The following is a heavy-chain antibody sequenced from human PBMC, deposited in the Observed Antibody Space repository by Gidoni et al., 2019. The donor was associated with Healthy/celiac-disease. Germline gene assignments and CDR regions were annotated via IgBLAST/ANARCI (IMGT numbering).Heavy chain of an antibody. J-gene: IGHJ4*02. CDR1: GFTFDDYA. CDR2: IRWNSGSI. Sequence: EVQLVESGGGLVQPGRSLRLSCAASGFTFDDYAMPWVRQAPGKGLEWVSGIRWNSGSIGYADSVKGRFTISRDNAKNSLYLQMNSLRAEDTALYYCAKAQELKDIVVVVAAMTFDYWGQGTLVTVSS. CDR3: AKAQELKDIVVVVAAMTFDY. D-gene: IGHD2-15*01. V-gene: IGHV3-9*01.